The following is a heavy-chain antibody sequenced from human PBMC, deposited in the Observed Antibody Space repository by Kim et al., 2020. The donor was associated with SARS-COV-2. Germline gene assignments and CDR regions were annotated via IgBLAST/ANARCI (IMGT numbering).Heavy chain of an antibody. V-gene: IGHV3-23*01. D-gene: IGHD5-18*01. CDR1: GFTFSSYA. CDR2: ITSGGGDRT. J-gene: IGHJ4*02. CDR3: VKDRPGYTVDY. Sequence: GGSLRLSCAASGFTFSSYAMTWVRQAPGKGLEWVSSITSGGGDRTYYADSLKGQFTISRDNSKNTLYLQMNSLRAEDTAVYYCVKDRPGYTVDYWGQGT.